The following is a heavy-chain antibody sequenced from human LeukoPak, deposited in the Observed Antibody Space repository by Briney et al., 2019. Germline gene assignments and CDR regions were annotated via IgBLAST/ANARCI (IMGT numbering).Heavy chain of an antibody. V-gene: IGHV3-23*01. Sequence: GGSLRLSCAASGFTFSSYAMSWVRQAPGKGLEWVSAISGSGGSTYYTDSVKGRLTISRDNSKNTLYLQMNSLRAEDTAVYYCAKGDYSSSWYYFDYWGQGTLVTVSS. CDR3: AKGDYSSSWYYFDY. CDR1: GFTFSSYA. D-gene: IGHD6-13*01. J-gene: IGHJ4*02. CDR2: ISGSGGST.